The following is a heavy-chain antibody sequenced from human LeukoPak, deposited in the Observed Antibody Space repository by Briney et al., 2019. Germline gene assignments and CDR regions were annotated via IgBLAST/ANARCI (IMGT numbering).Heavy chain of an antibody. CDR3: ARTAGYSSSWAFDY. J-gene: IGHJ4*02. D-gene: IGHD6-13*01. CDR1: GGSISSYY. Sequence: SETLSLTCTVSGGSISSYYWSWIRQPPGKGLEWIGYIYCSGSTNYNPSLKSRVTISVDTSKNQFSLKLSSVTAADTAVYYCARTAGYSSSWAFDYWGQGTLVTVSS. V-gene: IGHV4-59*01. CDR2: IYCSGST.